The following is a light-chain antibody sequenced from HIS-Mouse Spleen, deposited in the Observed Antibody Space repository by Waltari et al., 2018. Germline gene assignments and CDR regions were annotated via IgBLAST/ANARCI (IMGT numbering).Light chain of an antibody. CDR3: QVWDSSSDHVV. Sequence: SYVLTQPPSVSVAPGKPARITCGGNNLGSKSVQWYQQKPGQAPLLVVYDDSDRPSGIPERFSGSNSGNTATLTISRVEAGDEADYYCQVWDSSSDHVVFGGGTKLTVL. V-gene: IGLV3-21*03. CDR2: DDS. J-gene: IGLJ2*01. CDR1: NLGSKS.